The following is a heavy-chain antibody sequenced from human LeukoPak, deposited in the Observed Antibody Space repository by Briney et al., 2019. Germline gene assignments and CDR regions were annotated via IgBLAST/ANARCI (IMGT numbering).Heavy chain of an antibody. D-gene: IGHD3-10*01. CDR2: ISGSGGST. V-gene: IGHV3-23*01. CDR1: GFTFSSYG. Sequence: PGRSLRLSCAASGFTFSSYGMHWVRQAPGKGLEWVSAISGSGGSTYYADSVKGRFTISRDNSKNTLYLQMNSLRAEDTAVYYCAKDPYYYGSGPNWFDPWGQGTLVTVSS. J-gene: IGHJ5*02. CDR3: AKDPYYYGSGPNWFDP.